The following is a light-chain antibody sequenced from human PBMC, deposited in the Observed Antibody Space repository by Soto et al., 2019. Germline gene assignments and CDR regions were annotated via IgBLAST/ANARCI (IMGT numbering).Light chain of an antibody. CDR2: AAS. Sequence: DIQVTQSPSSLSASVGDRVTITCRARQVIGNYLAWYQQKPGKVPKLLIYAASTLQSGVPSRFSGSGSGTDFTLTISSLQPEDVATYYCQRYNSAPLTFGGGTKVELK. V-gene: IGKV1-27*01. J-gene: IGKJ4*01. CDR1: QVIGNY. CDR3: QRYNSAPLT.